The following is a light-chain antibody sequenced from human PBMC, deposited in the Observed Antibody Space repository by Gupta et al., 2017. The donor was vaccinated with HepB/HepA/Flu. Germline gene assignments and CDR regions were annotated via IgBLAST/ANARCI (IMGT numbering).Light chain of an antibody. CDR1: SLRSYY. J-gene: IGLJ3*02. Sequence: SSELTQDPAVSVALGQTVRITCQADSLRSYYASWYQLKPGQAPVLVIYGKINRPSGIPDRFSGSGSGTTASLTITGAQAEDEADYYCHSPDSSGNHRVFGGGTKLTVL. CDR3: HSPDSSGNHRV. CDR2: GKI. V-gene: IGLV3-19*01.